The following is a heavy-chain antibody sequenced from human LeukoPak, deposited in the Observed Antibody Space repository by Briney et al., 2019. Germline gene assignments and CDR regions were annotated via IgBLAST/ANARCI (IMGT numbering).Heavy chain of an antibody. Sequence: GGSLRLSCAASGFTFSSYWMHWVRQAPGKGLVWVSRINSDGSSTSYADSVKGRFTISRDNAKNTLYLQMNSLRAEDTAVYYCARAVTYYDFWSGYYAYYYYYMDVWGKGTTVTVSS. CDR3: ARAVTYYDFWSGYYAYYYYYMDV. D-gene: IGHD3-3*01. CDR2: INSDGSST. CDR1: GFTFSSYW. J-gene: IGHJ6*03. V-gene: IGHV3-74*01.